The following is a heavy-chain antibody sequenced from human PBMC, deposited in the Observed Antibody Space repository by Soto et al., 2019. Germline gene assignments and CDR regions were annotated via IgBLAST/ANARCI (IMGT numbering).Heavy chain of an antibody. J-gene: IGHJ6*02. CDR1: GGSISSYY. CDR2: IYYSGST. CDR3: ARGXYGSGSYGPYYYYGMDV. Sequence: SETLSLTCTVSGGSISSYYWSWIRQPPGKGLEWIGYIYYSGSTNYNPSLKSRVTISVDTSKNQFSLKLSSVTAADTAVYYCARGXYGSGSYGPYYYYGMDVWGQGTTVTVSS. V-gene: IGHV4-59*01. D-gene: IGHD3-10*01.